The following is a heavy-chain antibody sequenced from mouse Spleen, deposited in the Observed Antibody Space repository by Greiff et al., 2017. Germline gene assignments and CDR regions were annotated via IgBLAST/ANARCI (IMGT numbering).Heavy chain of an antibody. J-gene: IGHJ1*01. CDR3: ATPDGDGYYGYWYFDV. CDR2: IDPANGNT. V-gene: IGHV14-3*01. D-gene: IGHD2-3*01. Sequence: EVQLQQSVAELVRPGASVKLSCTASGFNIKNTYMHWVKQRPEQGLEWIGRIDPANGNTKYAPKFQGKATITADTSSNTAYLQLSSLTSEDTAIYYCATPDGDGYYGYWYFDVWGAGTTVTVSS. CDR1: GFNIKNTY.